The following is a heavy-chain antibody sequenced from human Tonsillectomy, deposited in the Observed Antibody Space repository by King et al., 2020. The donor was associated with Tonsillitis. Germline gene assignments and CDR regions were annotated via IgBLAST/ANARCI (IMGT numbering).Heavy chain of an antibody. Sequence: VQLVESGAEVKKPGASVKVSCKASGYTFSGYYMHWVRQAPGQGLEWMGWINPNSGGTNYAQKFQGRVTLTRDTSISTAYMELSRLRSDDTAVYYCARDYCTDGVCSWFDPWGQGTLVTVPS. D-gene: IGHD2-8*01. J-gene: IGHJ5*02. CDR2: INPNSGGT. CDR1: GYTFSGYY. V-gene: IGHV1-2*02. CDR3: ARDYCTDGVCSWFDP.